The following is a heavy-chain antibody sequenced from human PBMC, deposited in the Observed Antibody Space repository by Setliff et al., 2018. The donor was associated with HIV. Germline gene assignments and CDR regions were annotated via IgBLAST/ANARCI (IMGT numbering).Heavy chain of an antibody. CDR3: ATGGGQSFDY. J-gene: IGHJ4*02. V-gene: IGHV1-18*04. Sequence: ASVKVSCKTSGYTFTSYGMNWIRQAPGQGLEWMGWTYLGATNYAQRFRDRFTVTTDTSTSTAYMELRGLSPGDTALYFCATGGGQSFDYWGQGTLVTVSS. CDR1: GYTFTSYG. D-gene: IGHD1-26*01. CDR2: TYLGAT.